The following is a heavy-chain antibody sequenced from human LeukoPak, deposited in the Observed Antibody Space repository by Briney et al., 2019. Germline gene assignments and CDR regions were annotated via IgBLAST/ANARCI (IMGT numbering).Heavy chain of an antibody. CDR1: GFTFSSYA. Sequence: GRSLRLSCAASGFTFSSYAMSWVRQAPGKGLEWVSAISGSGGSTYYADSAKGRFTISRDNSKNTLYLQMNSLRAEDTAVYYCAKGMGYQLRNFDYWGQGTLVTVSS. V-gene: IGHV3-23*01. CDR2: ISGSGGST. D-gene: IGHD2-2*01. CDR3: AKGMGYQLRNFDY. J-gene: IGHJ4*02.